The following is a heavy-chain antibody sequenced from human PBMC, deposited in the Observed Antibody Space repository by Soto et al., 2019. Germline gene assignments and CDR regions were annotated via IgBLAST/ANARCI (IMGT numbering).Heavy chain of an antibody. CDR3: ASEGPATYYYYGMDV. Sequence: QVQLVQSGAEVKKPGASVKVSCKASGYTFTNYGFSWVRQAPGQGLEWMGWISGYNGNTKYVEKFQGRVTMTADTSTSRAHMELRSLRSDDTAVYYCASEGPATYYYYGMDVWGQGTAVTVSS. CDR1: GYTFTNYG. CDR2: ISGYNGNT. V-gene: IGHV1-18*01. J-gene: IGHJ6*02.